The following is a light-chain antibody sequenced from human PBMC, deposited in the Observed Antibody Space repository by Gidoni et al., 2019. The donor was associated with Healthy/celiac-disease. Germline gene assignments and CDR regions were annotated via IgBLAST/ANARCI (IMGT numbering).Light chain of an antibody. CDR2: DVS. J-gene: IGLJ1*01. Sequence: QSALTQPASVSGAPGQSSTISCTGTRSDVGGYNYVSWYQQHPGKAPKLLIYDVSNRPSGVSYRFSGSPSGNTASLTISGLQAEDEADYYCSSYTSSSSLFGTGTKVTVL. V-gene: IGLV2-14*03. CDR3: SSYTSSSSL. CDR1: RSDVGGYNY.